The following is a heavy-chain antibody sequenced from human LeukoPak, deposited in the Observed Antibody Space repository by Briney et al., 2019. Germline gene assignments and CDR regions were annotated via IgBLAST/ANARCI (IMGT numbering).Heavy chain of an antibody. D-gene: IGHD6-19*01. CDR3: ARDQIASSGWYAEYFQH. CDR1: GYTFTSYY. V-gene: IGHV1-46*01. CDR2: INPSGGST. J-gene: IGHJ1*01. Sequence: ASVKVSCKASGYTFTSYYMHWMRQAPGQGLELMGIINPSGGSTSYAQKFQRRVTMTRDTSTSTVYMELSSLRSEDTAVYYCARDQIASSGWYAEYFQHWGQGTLVTVSS.